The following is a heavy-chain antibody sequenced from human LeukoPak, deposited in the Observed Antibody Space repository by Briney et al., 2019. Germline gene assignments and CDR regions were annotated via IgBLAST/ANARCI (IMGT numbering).Heavy chain of an antibody. D-gene: IGHD3-22*01. J-gene: IGHJ4*01. CDR1: GYTFTGYY. CDR2: INPNRGGT. Sequence: VKVSCKASGYTFTGYYMHWVRPAPGQGREWMGWINPNRGGTNYAQKFQGRVTMTRDTSISTAYLELSRLTSDDTAVYYCARDGDSYYSDSSGYPGIDYWGPGTLVTASS. CDR3: ARDGDSYYSDSSGYPGIDY. V-gene: IGHV1-2*02.